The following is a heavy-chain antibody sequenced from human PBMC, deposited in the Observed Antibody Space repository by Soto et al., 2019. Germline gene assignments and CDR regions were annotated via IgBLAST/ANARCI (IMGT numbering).Heavy chain of an antibody. D-gene: IGHD5-18*01. Sequence: QLQLQESGPGLVKPSETLSLTCTVSGGSISSSSYYWGWIRQPPGKGLEWIGSIYYSGSTYYNPSLKSRVTIPVDSSQNQFHLQLCSVTAAATAVYYCAKHIGYGDDYYYYGMDVWGQATTVTVSS. CDR2: IYYSGST. CDR3: AKHIGYGDDYYYYGMDV. V-gene: IGHV4-39*01. CDR1: GGSISSSSYY. J-gene: IGHJ6*02.